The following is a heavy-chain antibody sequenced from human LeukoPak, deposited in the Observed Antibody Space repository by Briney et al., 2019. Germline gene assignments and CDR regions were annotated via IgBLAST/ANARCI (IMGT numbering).Heavy chain of an antibody. D-gene: IGHD4-17*01. CDR1: GFTFSRHW. V-gene: IGHV3-7*01. J-gene: IGHJ4*02. Sequence: QSGGSLRLSCAASGFTFSRHWMSWVRQAPGKGLERVATIKQGGSENYYVDSVKGRFAISRDDANNSLYPQMNGLRVEDTALYYCVRGPHYGAYTDYFDYWGQGTLVTVSS. CDR3: VRGPHYGAYTDYFDY. CDR2: IKQGGSEN.